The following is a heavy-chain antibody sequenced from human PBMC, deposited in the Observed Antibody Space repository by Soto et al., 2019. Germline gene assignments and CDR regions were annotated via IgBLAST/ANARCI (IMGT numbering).Heavy chain of an antibody. J-gene: IGHJ4*02. D-gene: IGHD3-10*01. V-gene: IGHV3-11*01. CDR2: ISCDSATI. CDR1: GFTFSDHY. CDR3: ASDPYYYASYY. Sequence: PGGSLRLSCAASGFTFSDHYMTWIRQSPGKGLEWVSYISCDSATIYYTDSVQGRFTVSRDNAKNSVYLQMNSLRAEDTAVYYCASDPYYYASYYWGQGTLVTVSS.